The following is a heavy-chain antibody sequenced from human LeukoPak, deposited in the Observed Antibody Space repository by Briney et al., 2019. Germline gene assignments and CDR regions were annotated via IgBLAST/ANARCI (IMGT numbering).Heavy chain of an antibody. CDR2: ISSSSSYI. Sequence: GGSLRLSCAASGFTFSSYSMNWVRQAPGKGLEWVSSISSSSSYIYYTDSVKGRFTISRDNAKNSLYLQMNSLGAEDTAVYYCARDWGYYYYYGMDVWGQGTTVTVSS. CDR1: GFTFSSYS. CDR3: ARDWGYYYYYGMDV. J-gene: IGHJ6*02. D-gene: IGHD3-16*01. V-gene: IGHV3-21*01.